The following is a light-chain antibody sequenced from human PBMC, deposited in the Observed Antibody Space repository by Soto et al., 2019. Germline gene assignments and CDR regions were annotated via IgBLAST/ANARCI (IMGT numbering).Light chain of an antibody. Sequence: QSALTQPASVSGSPGQSITISCTGTSSDVGGYDYVSWYQQHPGKVPKLMIYDVSNRPSGVSNRFSGSKSGNTASLTISGLQAEDEADYYCSSYTTGSTPFVFGTGTKLTVL. J-gene: IGLJ1*01. CDR1: SSDVGGYDY. CDR2: DVS. CDR3: SSYTTGSTPFV. V-gene: IGLV2-14*03.